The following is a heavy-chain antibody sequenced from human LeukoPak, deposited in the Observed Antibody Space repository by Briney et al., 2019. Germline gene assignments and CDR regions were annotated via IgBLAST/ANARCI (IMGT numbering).Heavy chain of an antibody. J-gene: IGHJ3*02. D-gene: IGHD2-15*01. CDR1: GFSFISYW. CDR3: AREKVYSRAFDI. V-gene: IGHV3-7*01. CDR2: VKEDGSET. Sequence: GGSLRLSCAASGFSFISYWMSWVRQAPGKGRKGVGNVKEDGSETYYVDSLKGRFTVSRDNAKNSLYLQMNSLTVEDTAVYYCAREKVYSRAFDIWGQGTMVTVSS.